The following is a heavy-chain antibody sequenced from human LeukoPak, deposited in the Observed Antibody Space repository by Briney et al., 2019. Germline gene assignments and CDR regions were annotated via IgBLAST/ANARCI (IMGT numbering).Heavy chain of an antibody. Sequence: GGSLRLSCVASGFTFNKNWMHWVRQAPGKGLVWVSRIQGDGSNTNYADSVKGRFSTSRDNAKNTVYLQMTSLWAEDTGTYYCSRGTSAGGPISPFAFWGQGTVVTVSS. V-gene: IGHV3-74*01. D-gene: IGHD4-23*01. CDR2: IQGDGSNT. J-gene: IGHJ4*02. CDR3: SRGTSAGGPISPFAF. CDR1: GFTFNKNW.